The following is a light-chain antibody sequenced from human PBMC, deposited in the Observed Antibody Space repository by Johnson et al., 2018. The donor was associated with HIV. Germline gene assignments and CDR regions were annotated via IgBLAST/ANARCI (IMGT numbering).Light chain of an antibody. Sequence: QAVLTQPPSVSAAPGQKVTISCSGSSSNIGNNYVSWYQQVPGAAPKLLIYDNSKRPSGIPDRFSGSKSGTSATLGITGLQSGDEADYYCGTWDSSLSVYVFGSGTKVTVL. J-gene: IGLJ1*01. V-gene: IGLV1-51*01. CDR1: SSNIGNNY. CDR3: GTWDSSLSVYV. CDR2: DNS.